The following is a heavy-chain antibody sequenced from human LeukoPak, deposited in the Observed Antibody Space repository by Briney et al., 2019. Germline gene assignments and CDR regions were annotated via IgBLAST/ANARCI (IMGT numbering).Heavy chain of an antibody. V-gene: IGHV4-39*01. CDR3: ARQQLVLFDI. CDR2: IFYSGRT. D-gene: IGHD6-13*01. Sequence: PSETLSLTCTLSGDSLRSSNYYWGWVRQPPGKGLEWIGTIFYSGRTSYNPSLNSRLTISVDTSKNQFSLKMPSVTAADTAVYYCARQQLVLFDIWGQGTMVTVSS. J-gene: IGHJ3*02. CDR1: GDSLRSSNYY.